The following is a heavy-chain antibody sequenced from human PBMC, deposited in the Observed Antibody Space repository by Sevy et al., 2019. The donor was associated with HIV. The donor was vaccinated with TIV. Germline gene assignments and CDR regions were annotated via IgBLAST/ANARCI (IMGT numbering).Heavy chain of an antibody. J-gene: IGHJ6*02. D-gene: IGHD3-16*01. CDR1: GYSFTNYW. CDR3: ARRGTPDGMDV. Sequence: GESLKISCKGSGYSFTNYWIGWVRQMPGKGLEWMGVMNPGDSETRYTPPVQGQVTISADKSINTAYLQWSSLKASDTAKYYCARRGTPDGMDVWGQGTTVTVSS. V-gene: IGHV5-51*01. CDR2: MNPGDSET.